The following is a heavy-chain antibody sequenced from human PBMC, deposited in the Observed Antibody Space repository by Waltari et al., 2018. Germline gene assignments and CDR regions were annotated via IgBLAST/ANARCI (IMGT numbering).Heavy chain of an antibody. CDR2: INGGGST. J-gene: IGHJ5*02. D-gene: IGHD4-17*01. V-gene: IGHV3-53*01. Sequence: EVQLVESGGGLIQPGGSLRLSCAASGFTVSSNYMSWVRQAPGKGLEWVSVINGGGSTAYADAVKGRFTISRDKSKNTLYLQMNSRRAEDTAVYYCAREGDGDANWFDPWGQGTLVTVSS. CDR3: AREGDGDANWFDP. CDR1: GFTVSSNY.